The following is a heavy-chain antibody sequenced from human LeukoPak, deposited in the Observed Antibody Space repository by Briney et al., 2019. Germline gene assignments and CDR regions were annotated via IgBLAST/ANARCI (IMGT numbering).Heavy chain of an antibody. CDR2: INHSGST. Sequence: PSETLSLTCTVSGVSISSSSYYWSWLRQPPGKGLEWIGEINHSGSTNYNPSLKSRVTISVDTSKNQFSLKLSSVTAADTAVYYCARGIYNWNYGGRFDPWGQGTLVTVSS. CDR1: GVSISSSSYY. J-gene: IGHJ5*02. CDR3: ARGIYNWNYGGRFDP. V-gene: IGHV4-39*07. D-gene: IGHD1-7*01.